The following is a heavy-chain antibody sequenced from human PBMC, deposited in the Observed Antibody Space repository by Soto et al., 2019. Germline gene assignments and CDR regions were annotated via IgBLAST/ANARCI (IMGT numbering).Heavy chain of an antibody. V-gene: IGHV4-59*02. CDR2: LYSSGRT. Sequence: QVQLQESGPGLVKPSETLSLTCTVSGASVSRYYVAWIRQSPGKGLEWIGFLYSSGRTNYNSSLKNRVTISVDTSKTQFSLRLSSVPAADTALYYCARRVSAYYDFWGQGTRVTGSS. CDR3: ARRVSAYYDF. J-gene: IGHJ4*02. CDR1: GASVSRYY. D-gene: IGHD2-8*01.